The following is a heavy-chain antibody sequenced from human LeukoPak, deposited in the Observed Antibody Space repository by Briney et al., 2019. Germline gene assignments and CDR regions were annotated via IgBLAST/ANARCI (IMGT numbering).Heavy chain of an antibody. Sequence: SETLSLTCTVSGDSISSHYWSWIRQPPGKGLEWIDYIYYSGSTNYNPSLKSRVTISVDTSKNQFSLKLSSVTAADTAVYYCATAVGAPVWFDPWGQGTLVTVSS. V-gene: IGHV4-59*11. J-gene: IGHJ5*02. D-gene: IGHD1-26*01. CDR2: IYYSGST. CDR3: ATAVGAPVWFDP. CDR1: GDSISSHY.